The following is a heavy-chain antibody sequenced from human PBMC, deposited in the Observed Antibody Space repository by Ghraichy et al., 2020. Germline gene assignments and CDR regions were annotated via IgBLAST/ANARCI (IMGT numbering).Heavy chain of an antibody. J-gene: IGHJ4*02. V-gene: IGHV4-31*03. CDR1: GGSISSGGYY. D-gene: IGHD3-10*01. CDR3: ARSGSGSYYNVGY. CDR2: IYYSGST. Sequence: SETLSLTCTVSGGSISSGGYYWSWIRQHPGKGLEWIGYIYYSGSTYYNPSLKSRVTISVDTSKNQFSLKLSSVTAADTAVYYCARSGSGSYYNVGYWGQGTLVTVSS.